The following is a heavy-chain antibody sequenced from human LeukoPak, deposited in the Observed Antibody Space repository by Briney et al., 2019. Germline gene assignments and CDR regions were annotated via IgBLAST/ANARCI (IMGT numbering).Heavy chain of an antibody. J-gene: IGHJ3*02. V-gene: IGHV5-51*01. CDR1: GYSFTSYW. D-gene: IGHD3-3*01. CDR2: IYPGDSDT. Sequence: GESLKISCKGSGYSFTSYWIGWVRQMPGKGLEWMGIIYPGDSDTRYSPSFQGQVTISADKSISTAYLQWSSLKASDTAMYYCARIRFSEWLLDAFDIWGQGTMVTVSS. CDR3: ARIRFSEWLLDAFDI.